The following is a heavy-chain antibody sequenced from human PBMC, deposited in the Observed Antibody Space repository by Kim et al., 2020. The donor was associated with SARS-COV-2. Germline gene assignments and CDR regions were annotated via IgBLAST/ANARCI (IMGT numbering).Heavy chain of an antibody. J-gene: IGHJ4*02. D-gene: IGHD3-3*01. V-gene: IGHV3-23*01. CDR3: AKDVKTVIVTIFGVVISPGFGY. CDR1: GFTFSSYA. Sequence: GGSLRLSCAASGFTFSSYAMSWVRQAPGKGQEWVSAISGSGGRTYYTDSVKGRFTISRDNSKNTLYLQMNSLRAEDTAVYYCAKDVKTVIVTIFGVVISPGFGYWGQGTLVTVSS. CDR2: ISGSGGRT.